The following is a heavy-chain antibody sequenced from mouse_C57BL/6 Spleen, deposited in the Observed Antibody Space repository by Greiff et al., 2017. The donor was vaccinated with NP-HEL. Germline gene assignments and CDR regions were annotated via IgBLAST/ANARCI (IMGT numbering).Heavy chain of an antibody. CDR2: ISDGGSYT. V-gene: IGHV5-4*01. CDR1: GFTFSSYA. Sequence: EVQGVESGGGLVKPGGSLKLSCAASGFTFSSYAMSWVRQTPEKRLEWVATISDGGSYTYYPDNVKGRFTISRDNAKNNLYLQMSHLKSEDTAMYYCARDLAYYSNLRGFAYWGQGTLVTVSA. D-gene: IGHD2-5*01. J-gene: IGHJ3*01. CDR3: ARDLAYYSNLRGFAY.